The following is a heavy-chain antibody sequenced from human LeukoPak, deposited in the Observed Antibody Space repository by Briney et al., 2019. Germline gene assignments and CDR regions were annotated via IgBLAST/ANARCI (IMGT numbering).Heavy chain of an antibody. CDR2: ISAYNGDT. V-gene: IGHV1-18*04. CDR3: ARDDLMNP. J-gene: IGHJ5*02. Sequence: GASVKVSCKASGYTFNKYGISWVRQAPGQGLEWMGWISAYNGDTNYAQKFQGRVTITADKSTSTAYMELSSLRSEDTAVYYCARDDLMNPWGQGTLVTVSS. D-gene: IGHD3-16*01. CDR1: GYTFNKYG.